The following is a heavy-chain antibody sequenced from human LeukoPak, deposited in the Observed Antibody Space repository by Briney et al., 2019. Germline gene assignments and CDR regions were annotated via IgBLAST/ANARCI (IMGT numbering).Heavy chain of an antibody. V-gene: IGHV4-39*01. CDR3: ARQRADYYYYYIDV. CDR1: GGSIGSSNYY. Sequence: SETLSLTCTVSGGSIGSSNYYWDWIRQPPGKGLEWIGSIYYSETTYDNPSLKSRVTMSIDTSKNQFSLKLSSVTAADSAVYYCARQRADYYYYYIDVWGKGTTVTVS. CDR2: IYYSETT. J-gene: IGHJ6*03.